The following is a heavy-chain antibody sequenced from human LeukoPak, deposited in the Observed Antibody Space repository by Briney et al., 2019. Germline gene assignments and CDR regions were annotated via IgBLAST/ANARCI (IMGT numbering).Heavy chain of an antibody. V-gene: IGHV3-21*01. D-gene: IGHD2-2*01. CDR2: ISSSSSYI. CDR1: GFTFSSYS. Sequence: PGGSLRLSCAASGFTFSSYSMNWVRQAPGKGLEWVSSISSSSSYIYYADSVKGRFTISRDNAKNSLYLQMNSLRAEDTAVYYCARDWSGFCSSTSCYPYRGQGTLVTVSS. CDR3: ARDWSGFCSSTSCYPY. J-gene: IGHJ4*02.